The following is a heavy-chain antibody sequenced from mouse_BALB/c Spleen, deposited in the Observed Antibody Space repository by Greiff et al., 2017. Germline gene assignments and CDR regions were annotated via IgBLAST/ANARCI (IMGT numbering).Heavy chain of an antibody. CDR1: GYSFTGYY. V-gene: IGHV1-31*01. CDR3: ARGDYDDYAMDY. J-gene: IGHJ4*01. D-gene: IGHD2-4*01. Sequence: VQLQQSGPELVKPGASVKISCKASGYSFTGYYMHWVKQSHVKSLEWIGRINPYNGATSYNQNFKDKASLTVDKSSSTAYMELHSLTSEDSAVYYCARGDYDDYAMDYWGQGTSVTVSS. CDR2: INPYNGAT.